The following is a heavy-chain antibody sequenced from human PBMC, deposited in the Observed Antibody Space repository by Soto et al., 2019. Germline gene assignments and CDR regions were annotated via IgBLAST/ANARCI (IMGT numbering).Heavy chain of an antibody. CDR3: ARQKGFFDWSSHVTGPGGMDV. CDR1: GGSFSGYY. V-gene: IGHV4-34*01. Sequence: QVQLQQWGAGLLKPSETLSLTCAVNGGSFSGYYWNWIRQSAGTGLEWIGRVHHSGTTNYNPSLKSRLTISPDTSKNPFSLQLNSVTAAETAMYYCARQKGFFDWSSHVTGPGGMDVWGQGTSVTVSS. J-gene: IGHJ6*02. D-gene: IGHD3-9*01. CDR2: VHHSGTT.